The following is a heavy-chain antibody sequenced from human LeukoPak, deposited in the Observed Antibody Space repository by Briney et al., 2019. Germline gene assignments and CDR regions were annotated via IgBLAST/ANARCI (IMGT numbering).Heavy chain of an antibody. CDR2: ISSNGGST. CDR3: ARGPNRQQLGVTYFDY. D-gene: IGHD6-13*01. CDR1: GLTFSSYA. Sequence: GRSLRLSCAASGLTFSSYAMHWVRQAPGKGLEYVSAISSNGGSTYYADSVKGRFTISRDNSKNTLYLQMGSLRAEDMAVYYCARGPNRQQLGVTYFDYWGQGTLVTVSS. J-gene: IGHJ4*02. V-gene: IGHV3-64*02.